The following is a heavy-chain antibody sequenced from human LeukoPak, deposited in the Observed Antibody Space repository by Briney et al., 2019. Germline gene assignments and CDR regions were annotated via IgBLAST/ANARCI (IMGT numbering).Heavy chain of an antibody. Sequence: GRSLRLSCAASGFTFSSYAMHWVRQAAGKGLEWVAVISYDGSNKYYADSVKGRFTISRDNSKNTLYLQMNSLRAEDTAVYYCASDWGYWGQGTLVTVSS. J-gene: IGHJ4*02. V-gene: IGHV3-30*01. CDR2: ISYDGSNK. CDR1: GFTFSSYA. D-gene: IGHD3-16*01. CDR3: ASDWGY.